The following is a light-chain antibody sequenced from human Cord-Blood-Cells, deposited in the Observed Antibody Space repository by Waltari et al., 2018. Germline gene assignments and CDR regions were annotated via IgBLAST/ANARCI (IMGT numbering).Light chain of an antibody. J-gene: IGLJ3*02. V-gene: IGLV2-14*01. CDR1: ISYVRGYHH. CDR2: DVS. Sequence: QSALTQPASVSGSPGQSITISCTGPISYVRGYHHVSWYQQHPGKAPNLMIYDVSNRPSGVSNRFSGSKSGNTASLTISGLQAEDEADYYCSSYTSSSTRVFGGGTKLTVL. CDR3: SSYTSSSTRV.